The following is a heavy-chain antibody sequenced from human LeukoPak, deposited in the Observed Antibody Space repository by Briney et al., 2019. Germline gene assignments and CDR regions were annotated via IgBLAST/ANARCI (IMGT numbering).Heavy chain of an antibody. J-gene: IGHJ4*02. V-gene: IGHV3-48*01. Sequence: PGGSLRLSCAVSGFTFSSYSMNWVRQAPGKGLEWISYSNTVSSTTYYADSVKGRFTISTDSAKNSLYLQMNSLRAEDTAVYYCARDQYYAFDYWGEGILVTVSS. D-gene: IGHD3-3*01. CDR3: ARDQYYAFDY. CDR2: SNTVSSTT. CDR1: GFTFSSYS.